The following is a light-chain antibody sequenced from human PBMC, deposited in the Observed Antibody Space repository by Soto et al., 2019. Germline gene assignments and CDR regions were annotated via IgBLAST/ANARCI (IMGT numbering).Light chain of an antibody. V-gene: IGLV2-8*01. J-gene: IGLJ2*01. CDR2: EVS. CDR1: SSDVGGYNY. CDR3: SSYAGSTVV. Sequence: QSVLTQPPSASGSPGQSVTISCTGTSSDVGGYNYVSWYQQHPGKAPKLMIYEVSKWPSGVPDRFSGSKSGNTASLTVSRLQAEDEADYYCSSYAGSTVVFGGGTKLTVL.